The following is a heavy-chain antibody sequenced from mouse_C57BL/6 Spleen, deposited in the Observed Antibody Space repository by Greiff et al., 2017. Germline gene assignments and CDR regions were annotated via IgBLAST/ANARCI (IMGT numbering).Heavy chain of an antibody. CDR3: ARGGTKVDAWFAY. CDR1: GYSFTGYF. J-gene: IGHJ3*01. Sequence: EVQLQQSGPELVKPGDSVKLSCKASGYSFTGYFMNWVMQSHGKGLEWIGRINPYNGDTFYNQKFKGKATLTVDKSSSTAHMERRRLTSEDSAVYYCARGGTKVDAWFAYWGQGTLVTVSA. D-gene: IGHD1-1*01. V-gene: IGHV1-20*01. CDR2: INPYNGDT.